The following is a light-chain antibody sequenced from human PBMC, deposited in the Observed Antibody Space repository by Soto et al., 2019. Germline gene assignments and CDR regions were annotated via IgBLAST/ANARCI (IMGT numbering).Light chain of an antibody. CDR3: QHYGSSTFT. Sequence: EVVLTQSPGTLSLSPGERATLSCSASQSVRSSYVAWYQPKPGQAPRLLIYGASSRATGIPDRFSGSGSGTDFTLTTSRLEPEDFAVYYCQHYGSSTFTFGPWTTVYIK. V-gene: IGKV3-20*01. CDR1: QSVRSSY. J-gene: IGKJ3*01. CDR2: GAS.